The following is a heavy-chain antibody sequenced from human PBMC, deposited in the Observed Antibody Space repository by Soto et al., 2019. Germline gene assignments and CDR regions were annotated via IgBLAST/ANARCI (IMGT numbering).Heavy chain of an antibody. D-gene: IGHD3-10*01. Sequence: QVQLVQSGAEVKKPGSSVKVSCKASGGTFSSYTISWVRQAPGQGLEWMGRIIPILGIANYAQKFQGRVTITADKSTSTAYMELSSLRSEDTAVYYCASLMSSGYYDGMDVWGQGTTVTVSS. CDR1: GGTFSSYT. CDR3: ASLMSSGYYDGMDV. V-gene: IGHV1-69*02. CDR2: IIPILGIA. J-gene: IGHJ6*02.